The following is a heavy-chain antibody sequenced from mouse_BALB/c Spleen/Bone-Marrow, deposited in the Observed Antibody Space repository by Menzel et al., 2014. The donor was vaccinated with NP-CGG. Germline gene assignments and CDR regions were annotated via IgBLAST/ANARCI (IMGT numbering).Heavy chain of an antibody. J-gene: IGHJ3*01. D-gene: IGHD1-2*01. CDR1: GYMFTSYW. V-gene: IGHV1-87*01. CDR2: VYPGDGDT. CDR3: AREKGSSFLRSHQAWFAY. Sequence: VQLQQSGAELARPGASVKLSCKASGYMFTSYWIQWVKQRPGQGLEWIGAVYPGDGDTRYTQKFKGKATLTADKSSSTAYMQLSSLASEDSAVYSCAREKGSSFLRSHQAWFAYWGQGTLVTVSA.